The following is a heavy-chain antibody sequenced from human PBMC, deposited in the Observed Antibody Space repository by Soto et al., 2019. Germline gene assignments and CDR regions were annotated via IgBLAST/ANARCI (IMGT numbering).Heavy chain of an antibody. CDR3: AKDRNFKDYYGMDV. CDR2: ISGSGGYK. Sequence: EVQLLESGGGLVQPGGSLRLACADSGITFSNWVRQAPGKGLEWVSGISGSGGYKYYADSVKCRFTISRDDSKSTVYLQMNSLRAEDTAVYYCAKDRNFKDYYGMDVWGQGTTVTVSS. CDR1: GITFSN. D-gene: IGHD1-7*01. J-gene: IGHJ6*02. V-gene: IGHV3-23*01.